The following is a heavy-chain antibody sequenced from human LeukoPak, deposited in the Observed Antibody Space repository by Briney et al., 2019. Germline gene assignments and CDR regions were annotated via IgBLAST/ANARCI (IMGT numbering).Heavy chain of an antibody. Sequence: PGGSLRLSCAASGFTFDDYGMSWVRQAPGKGLEWVSYIGSSGSTTYYADSVKGRFTISRDNAKNSLYLQMNSLRAEDTAVYYCAGLGITMIGGVWGKGTTVTISS. CDR3: AGLGITMIGGV. D-gene: IGHD3-10*02. V-gene: IGHV3-48*03. J-gene: IGHJ6*04. CDR1: GFTFDDYG. CDR2: IGSSGSTT.